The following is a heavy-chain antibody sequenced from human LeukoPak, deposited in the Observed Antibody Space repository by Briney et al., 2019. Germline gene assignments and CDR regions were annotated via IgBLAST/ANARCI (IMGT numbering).Heavy chain of an antibody. D-gene: IGHD1-1*01. Sequence: GASVKVSCKASGYTFTSHDIHWVRQAPGEGLELVGWVNPKSNFTGYAERFQDRVTISQNTALTTAYMELSGLTSEDTAVYYCARRDNWAIFYWFFDLWGRGTLVTVSS. V-gene: IGHV1-8*01. CDR3: ARRDNWAIFYWFFDL. J-gene: IGHJ2*01. CDR2: VNPKSNFT. CDR1: GYTFTSHD.